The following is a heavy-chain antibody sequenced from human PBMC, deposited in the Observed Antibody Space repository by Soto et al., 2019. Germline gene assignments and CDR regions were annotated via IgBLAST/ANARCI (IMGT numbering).Heavy chain of an antibody. J-gene: IGHJ5*02. CDR2: ISAYNGNT. Sequence: ASVKVSCKASGYTFTSYGISWVRQAPGQGLEWMGWISAYNGNTNYAQKLQGRVTMTTDTSTSTAYMELRSLRSDDTAVYCCARYPPPVRFLEWSPRFEPWGQGTLVTVSS. CDR3: ARYPPPVRFLEWSPRFEP. V-gene: IGHV1-18*04. D-gene: IGHD3-3*01. CDR1: GYTFTSYG.